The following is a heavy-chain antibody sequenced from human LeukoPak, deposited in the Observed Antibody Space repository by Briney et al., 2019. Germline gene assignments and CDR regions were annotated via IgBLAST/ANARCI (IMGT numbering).Heavy chain of an antibody. J-gene: IGHJ4*02. CDR3: AKDRTVTTPYYFDY. D-gene: IGHD4-17*01. CDR2: ISGDGGST. V-gene: IGHV3-23*01. CDR1: GFTFSIYT. Sequence: PGGSLRLSCAASGFTFSIYTMAWVRQAPGGGLEWVSGISGDGGSTYYADSVKGRFVISRDNSKNTLYLQMNSLRAEDTAVYYCAKDRTVTTPYYFDYWGQGTLVTVSS.